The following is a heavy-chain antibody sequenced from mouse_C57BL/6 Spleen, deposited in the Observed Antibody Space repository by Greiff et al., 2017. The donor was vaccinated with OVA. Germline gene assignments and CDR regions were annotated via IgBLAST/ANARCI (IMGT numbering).Heavy chain of an antibody. J-gene: IGHJ4*01. D-gene: IGHD1-1*01. CDR3: ALSGGVNYYGSSPYAMDY. V-gene: IGHV1-81*01. Sequence: VQLQQSGAELARPGASVKLSCKASGYTFTSYGISWVKQRTGQGLEWIGEIYPRSGNTYYNEKFKGKATLTADKSSSTAYMELRSLTSEDSAVYFCALSGGVNYYGSSPYAMDYWGQGTSVTVSS. CDR1: GYTFTSYG. CDR2: IYPRSGNT.